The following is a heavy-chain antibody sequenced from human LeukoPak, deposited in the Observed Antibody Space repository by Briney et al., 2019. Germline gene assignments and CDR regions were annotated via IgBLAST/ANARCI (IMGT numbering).Heavy chain of an antibody. Sequence: GASVKVSCKASGYTFTSYYMHWVRQAPGQGLEWMGIINPSGGSTSYAQKFQGRVTMTRDTSTSTAYMELRSLRSDDTAVYYCARDTLIAVAGTVYYYYGMDVWGQGTTVTVSS. V-gene: IGHV1-46*01. CDR1: GYTFTSYY. CDR2: INPSGGST. D-gene: IGHD6-19*01. CDR3: ARDTLIAVAGTVYYYYGMDV. J-gene: IGHJ6*02.